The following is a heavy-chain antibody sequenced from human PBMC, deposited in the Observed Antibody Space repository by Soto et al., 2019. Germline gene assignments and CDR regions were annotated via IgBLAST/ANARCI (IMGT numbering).Heavy chain of an antibody. Sequence: QVQLVQSGAEVKKPGSSVKVSCKASGGTFSSYTISWVRQAPGQGLEWMGRIIPILGIANYAQKFRGRVTMPADKSTSTAYMELSSLRSEDTAVYYCATRNVGIGGTYGMDVWGQGTTVTVSS. CDR2: IIPILGIA. CDR3: ATRNVGIGGTYGMDV. J-gene: IGHJ6*02. CDR1: GGTFSSYT. D-gene: IGHD1-26*01. V-gene: IGHV1-69*02.